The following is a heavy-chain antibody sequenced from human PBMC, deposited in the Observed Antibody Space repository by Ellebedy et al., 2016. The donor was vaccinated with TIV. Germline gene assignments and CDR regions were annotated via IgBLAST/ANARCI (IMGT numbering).Heavy chain of an antibody. CDR2: IHPADSDT. CDR1: EYSFINYW. Sequence: GESLKISCQVSEYSFINYWIAWVRQMPGKGLELMGIIHPADSDTRYSPSFQGQVTISADKSISTAYLQWSSLKASDTAMYYCARRPYTTAQYGPVDPWGQGTLVTVSS. J-gene: IGHJ5*02. CDR3: ARRPYTTAQYGPVDP. V-gene: IGHV5-51*01. D-gene: IGHD2/OR15-2a*01.